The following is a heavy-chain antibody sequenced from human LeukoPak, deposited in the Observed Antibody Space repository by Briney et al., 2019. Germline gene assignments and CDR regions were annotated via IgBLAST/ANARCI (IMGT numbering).Heavy chain of an antibody. J-gene: IGHJ4*02. D-gene: IGHD1-26*01. CDR1: GFTFSSYS. CDR2: ISTSTTTI. V-gene: IGHV3-48*01. Sequence: GGSLRLSCAASGFTFSSYSMNWVRQAPGKGLEWVSYISTSTTTIYYANSVKGRFTISRDNAKKSLYLQMNSLRVEDTGVYYCASWGEGALDNWGQGTLVTVSS. CDR3: ASWGEGALDN.